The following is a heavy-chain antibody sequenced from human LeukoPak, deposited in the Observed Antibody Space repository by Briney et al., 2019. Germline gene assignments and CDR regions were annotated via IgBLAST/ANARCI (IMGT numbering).Heavy chain of an antibody. CDR1: GYTFTGYY. D-gene: IGHD5-24*01. Sequence: ASVKVSCKASGYTFTGYYMHWVRQAPGQGLEWMGWINPNGGGTNYAQKFQGRVTMTRDTSISTAYMELSRLRSDDTAVYYCARDRDGYSSLGFDYWGQGTLVIVSS. V-gene: IGHV1-2*02. CDR2: INPNGGGT. CDR3: ARDRDGYSSLGFDY. J-gene: IGHJ4*02.